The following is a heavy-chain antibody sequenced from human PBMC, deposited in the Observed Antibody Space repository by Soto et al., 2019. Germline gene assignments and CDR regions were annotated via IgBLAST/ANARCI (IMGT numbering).Heavy chain of an antibody. D-gene: IGHD3-10*01. CDR3: ARGGGFDSFDY. CDR2: INHLETT. CDR1: GASITYGAYS. J-gene: IGHJ4*02. V-gene: IGHV4-30-2*01. Sequence: SETLSLTCTVSGASITYGAYSWSWMRQTPGKGLEWIGYINHLETTFYNPSFESRLTLSIDRTKNQFSLNLKSMSAADRAVYFCARGGGFDSFDYWGQGILVTVSS.